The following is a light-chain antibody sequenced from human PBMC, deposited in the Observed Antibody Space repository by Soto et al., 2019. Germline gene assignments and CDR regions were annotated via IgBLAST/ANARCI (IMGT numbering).Light chain of an antibody. CDR1: ETVAGSY. CDR2: GAS. Sequence: EIVLTQAPGTLSLSPGERATLSCRASETVAGSYLAWYQQKRGQGPRXXIHGASTRATGIADRFSGSGSGTDLTITISRLEPEDCEVYYCQLYGTSPKTFGQGTKVDIK. J-gene: IGKJ1*01. V-gene: IGKV3-20*01. CDR3: QLYGTSPKT.